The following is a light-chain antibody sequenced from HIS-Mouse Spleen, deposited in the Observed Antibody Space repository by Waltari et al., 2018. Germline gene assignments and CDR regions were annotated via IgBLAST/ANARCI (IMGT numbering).Light chain of an antibody. CDR3: YSTDSSGNHRV. V-gene: IGLV3-10*01. CDR2: EDS. J-gene: IGLJ2*01. Sequence: SYELTQPPSVSVSPGQTARITCSGDAFPTKDAYSYQQKSGQAPVLVIYEDSKRPSGIPERFSGSSSGTMATLTISGAQVEDEADYYCYSTDSSGNHRVFGGGTKLTVL. CDR1: AFPTKD.